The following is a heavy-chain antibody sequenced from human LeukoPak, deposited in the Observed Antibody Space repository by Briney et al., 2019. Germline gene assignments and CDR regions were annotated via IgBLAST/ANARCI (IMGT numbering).Heavy chain of an antibody. V-gene: IGHV4-30-2*01. CDR2: IYYSGRT. CDR3: ARGDFDY. J-gene: IGHJ4*02. CDR1: GGPISSGGYL. Sequence: SDTLSLTCAVSGGPISSGGYLWTWIRQPPAKGLGWNGYIYYSGRTYHHPSLTSRVTLSVDRSKNQSSLKLSSGTAADTAVYYCARGDFDYWGQGTLVTVSS.